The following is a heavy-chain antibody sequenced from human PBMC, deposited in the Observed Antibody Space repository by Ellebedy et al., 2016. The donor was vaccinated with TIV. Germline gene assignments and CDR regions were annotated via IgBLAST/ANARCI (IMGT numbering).Heavy chain of an antibody. Sequence: ASVKVSCXAPGGTFNNHAISWVRQAPGQGLEWMGEIIPMFGTANYAQKFQDRVTITADESTSTAYMEMSSLRSGDTAMYYCARVSCSGTDCPSPTYYYYMDVWGKGTTVSVSS. CDR1: GGTFNNHA. D-gene: IGHD2-2*01. V-gene: IGHV1-69*13. CDR2: IIPMFGTA. J-gene: IGHJ6*03. CDR3: ARVSCSGTDCPSPTYYYYMDV.